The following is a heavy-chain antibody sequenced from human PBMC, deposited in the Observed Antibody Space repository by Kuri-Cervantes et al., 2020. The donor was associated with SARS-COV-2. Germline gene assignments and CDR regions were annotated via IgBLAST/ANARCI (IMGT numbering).Heavy chain of an antibody. J-gene: IGHJ4*02. CDR2: ISSSSSYI. CDR1: GFTFSSYS. CDR3: ARALPVLLWFGEPPGGFDY. D-gene: IGHD3-10*01. V-gene: IGHV3-21*01. Sequence: GGSLRLSCAASGFTFSSYSMNWVRQAPGKGLEWVSSISSSSSYIYYADSVKGRFTISRDNAKNSLYLQMNSLRAEDTAVYYCARALPVLLWFGEPPGGFDYWGQGTLVTVSS.